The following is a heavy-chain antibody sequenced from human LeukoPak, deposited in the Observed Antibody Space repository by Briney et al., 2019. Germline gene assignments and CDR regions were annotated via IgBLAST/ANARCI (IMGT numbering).Heavy chain of an antibody. CDR2: ISGSVGST. CDR1: GFTFSSYA. J-gene: IGHJ4*02. V-gene: IGHV3-23*01. CDR3: AKAPFHKFTSYFDY. Sequence: EGSLRLSCAASGFTFSSYAMSWVRQAPGKGLEWVSAISGSVGSTYYADSVKGRFTISRDNSKNTLYLQMNSLRAEDTAVYYCAKAPFHKFTSYFDYWGQGTLVTVSS.